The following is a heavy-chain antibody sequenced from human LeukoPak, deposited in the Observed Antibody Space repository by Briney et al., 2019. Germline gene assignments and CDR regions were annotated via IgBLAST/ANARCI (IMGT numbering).Heavy chain of an antibody. CDR3: ARDGLDFPIDY. CDR2: ISSSGSTI. J-gene: IGHJ4*02. D-gene: IGHD3-9*01. Sequence: PGGSLRLSCAASGFTFSSYEMNWVRQAPGKGLEWVSYISSSGSTIYYADSVKGRFTISRDNAKNSLYLQMGSLRAEDTAVYYCARDGLDFPIDYWGQGTLVTVSS. V-gene: IGHV3-48*03. CDR1: GFTFSSYE.